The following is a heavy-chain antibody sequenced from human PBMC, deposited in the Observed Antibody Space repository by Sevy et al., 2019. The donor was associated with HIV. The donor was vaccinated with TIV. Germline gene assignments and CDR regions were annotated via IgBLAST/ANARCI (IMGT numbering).Heavy chain of an antibody. CDR2: IYHSGRT. CDR3: ARHSFKHGYRPHYFDY. Sequence: SETLSLTCSVSGGSITSKNYFWAWIRQSPGKGLEWIGSIYHSGRTYHSPSLQSRDGISVDTSRRHFSLKLSSVTATDTAVYYCARHSFKHGYRPHYFDYWSQGTLVTVSS. CDR1: GGSITSKNYF. D-gene: IGHD5-18*01. V-gene: IGHV4-39*01. J-gene: IGHJ4*02.